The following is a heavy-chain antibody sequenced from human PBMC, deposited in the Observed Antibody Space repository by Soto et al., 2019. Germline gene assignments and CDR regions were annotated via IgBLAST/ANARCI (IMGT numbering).Heavy chain of an antibody. CDR2: IYYSGST. J-gene: IGHJ6*02. Sequence: PSETLSLTCTVSGGSISSGDYYWSWIRQPPGKGLEWIGYIYYSGSTYYNPSLKSRVTISVDTSKNQFSLKLSSVTAADTAVYYCAREGATPPYGMDVWGQGTLVTVSS. D-gene: IGHD3-16*01. CDR3: AREGATPPYGMDV. CDR1: GGSISSGDYY. V-gene: IGHV4-30-4*01.